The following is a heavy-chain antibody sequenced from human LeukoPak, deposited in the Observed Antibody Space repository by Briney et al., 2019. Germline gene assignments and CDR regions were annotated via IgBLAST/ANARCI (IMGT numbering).Heavy chain of an antibody. CDR3: ASYSSGSYLGNWFDP. D-gene: IGHD3-10*01. Sequence: SETLSLTCAVYGGSFSGYYWSWIRQPPGKGLEWIGEINHSGSTNYNPSLKSRVTISVDTSKNQFSLKLSSVTAADTAVYYCASYSSGSYLGNWFDPWGQGTLVTVSS. V-gene: IGHV4-34*01. CDR1: GGSFSGYY. CDR2: INHSGST. J-gene: IGHJ5*02.